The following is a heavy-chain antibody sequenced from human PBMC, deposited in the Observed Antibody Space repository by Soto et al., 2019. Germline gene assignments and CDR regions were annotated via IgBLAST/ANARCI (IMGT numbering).Heavy chain of an antibody. CDR2: ISVYNGNT. J-gene: IGHJ4*02. D-gene: IGHD3-22*01. Sequence: QVKLVQSGTEVKKPGASIKVSCKASGYSFATSGMTWVRQAPGQGLGWMGWISVYNGNTNYDQNLQDRGTMTTDTSTNTDYLEVMNLRSDDTAVYYCERAGQYYGASGYADWGQGTLVTVSS. CDR1: GYSFATSG. V-gene: IGHV1-18*01. CDR3: ERAGQYYGASGYAD.